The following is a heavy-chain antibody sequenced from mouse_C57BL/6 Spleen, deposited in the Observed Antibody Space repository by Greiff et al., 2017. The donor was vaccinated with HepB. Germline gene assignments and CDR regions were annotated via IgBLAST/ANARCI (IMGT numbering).Heavy chain of an antibody. V-gene: IGHV5-4*01. J-gene: IGHJ2*01. CDR3: VRDDGNPYYFDY. CDR1: GFTFSSYA. CDR2: ISDGGSYT. D-gene: IGHD2-1*01. Sequence: EVQRVESGGGLVKPGGSLKLSCAASGFTFSSYAMSWVRQTPEKRLEWVATISDGGSYTYYPDNVNGRFTISRDNAKNNQYLQMSHLKSEDTAMYYWVRDDGNPYYFDYWGQGTTLTVSS.